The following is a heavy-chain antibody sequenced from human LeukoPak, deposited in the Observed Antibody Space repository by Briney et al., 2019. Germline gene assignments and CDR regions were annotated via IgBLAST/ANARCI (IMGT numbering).Heavy chain of an antibody. Sequence: TGGSLRLSCATSGFIFSGSDIHWVRQASGRGLEWVGRIRTKLRNYATAYAASVKGRFTISRDDSGDTAYLQMNSLKTEDTAVYYRTTYISGHYWGQGTLVTVSS. V-gene: IGHV3-73*01. CDR3: TTYISGHY. CDR2: IRTKLRNYAT. D-gene: IGHD1-20*01. CDR1: GFIFSGSD. J-gene: IGHJ4*02.